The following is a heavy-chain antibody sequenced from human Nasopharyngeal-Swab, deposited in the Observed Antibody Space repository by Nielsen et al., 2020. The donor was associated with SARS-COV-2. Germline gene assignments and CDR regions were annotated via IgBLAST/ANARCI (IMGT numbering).Heavy chain of an antibody. CDR2: IKGDGSDK. Sequence: GESLKISCAASGFTFSSFGMHWVRQAPGKGLAWVSRIKGDGSDKRYADSVRGRFTISRDNAKNTLYLQMNSLRADDTAVYFCARGTSTSPGIDYWGQGILVTVSS. V-gene: IGHV3-74*01. J-gene: IGHJ4*02. D-gene: IGHD1-1*01. CDR1: GFTFSSFG. CDR3: ARGTSTSPGIDY.